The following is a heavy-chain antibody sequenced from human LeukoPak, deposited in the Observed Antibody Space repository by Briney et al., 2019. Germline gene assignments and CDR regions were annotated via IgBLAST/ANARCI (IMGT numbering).Heavy chain of an antibody. CDR1: GFTFSSYG. J-gene: IGHJ4*02. CDR2: ISGSGGST. CDR3: AKTANSYGYGEGDY. Sequence: GGSLRLSCAASGFTFSSYGMHWVRQAPGKGLEWVSAISGSGGSTYYADSVKGRFTISRDNSKNTLYLQMNSLRAEDTAVYYCAKTANSYGYGEGDYWGQGTLVTVSS. V-gene: IGHV3-23*01. D-gene: IGHD5-18*01.